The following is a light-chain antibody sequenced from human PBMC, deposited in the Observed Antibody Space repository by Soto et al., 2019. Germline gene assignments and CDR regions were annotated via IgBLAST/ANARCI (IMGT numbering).Light chain of an antibody. CDR1: QSIASH. CDR2: TAS. Sequence: DIQMTQSPSSLSASAGDRVTITCRASQSIASHLNWYQQKPGKAPKLLIYTASSLQSGVPSRFSGSGSGTDFTLTISSLQPEDFATYSCQQSHSTPLTFGGGTKVDIK. V-gene: IGKV1-39*01. J-gene: IGKJ4*01. CDR3: QQSHSTPLT.